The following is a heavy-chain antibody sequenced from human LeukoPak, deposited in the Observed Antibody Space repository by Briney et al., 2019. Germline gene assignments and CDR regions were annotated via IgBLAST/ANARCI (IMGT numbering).Heavy chain of an antibody. J-gene: IGHJ3*02. D-gene: IGHD2-2*01. CDR2: IYYSGST. CDR3: ARPGYCSSTSCLRGRDAFDI. V-gene: IGHV4-39*01. CDR1: GGSISSSGYY. Sequence: PSETLSLTCTVSGGSISSSGYYWGWIRQPPGKGLEWIGSIYYSGSTYYNPSLKSRVTISVDTSKNQFSLKLSSVTAADTAVYYCARPGYCSSTSCLRGRDAFDIWGQGTMVTVSS.